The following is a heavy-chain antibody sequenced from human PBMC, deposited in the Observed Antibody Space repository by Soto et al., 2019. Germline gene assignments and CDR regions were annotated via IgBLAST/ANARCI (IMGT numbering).Heavy chain of an antibody. CDR3: AKGWRETDY. CDR1: GFTFSSYG. J-gene: IGHJ4*02. V-gene: IGHV3-30*18. CDR2: ISYEGSNK. Sequence: QVQLVESGGGEVQPGRSLRLSCAASGFTFSSYGMHWVRQAPGKGLEWVALISYEGSNKYYADSVKGRFTISRDNSKNTLYLQMNSLRAEDTAVYYCAKGWRETDYWVQGTLVTVSS. D-gene: IGHD2-15*01.